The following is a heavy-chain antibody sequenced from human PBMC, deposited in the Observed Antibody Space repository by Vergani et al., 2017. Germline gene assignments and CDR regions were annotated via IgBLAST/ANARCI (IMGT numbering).Heavy chain of an antibody. Sequence: QVQLVQSGAEVKKPGSSVKVSCKASGGTFSSYAISWVRQAPGQGLEWMGGIIPIFGTTNYAQKLQGRVTITADESTSTAYMELSSLRSEDTAVYYWAREGGAVRGFDYWGQGTLVTVSS. CDR2: IIPIFGTT. CDR1: GGTFSSYA. J-gene: IGHJ4*02. V-gene: IGHV1-69*13. D-gene: IGHD4-17*01. CDR3: AREGGAVRGFDY.